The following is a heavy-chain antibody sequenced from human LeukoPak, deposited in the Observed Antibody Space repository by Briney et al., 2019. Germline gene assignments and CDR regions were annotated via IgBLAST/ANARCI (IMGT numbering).Heavy chain of an antibody. Sequence: ASVKVSCKASGYTFTGYYMHWLRQAPGQGLEWMGWINPNSGGTNYAQKFQGWVTMTGDTSISTAYMELSRLRSDDTAVYYCAREGRYYDSSGYYPPLDYWGQGTLVTVSS. CDR3: AREGRYYDSSGYYPPLDY. CDR1: GYTFTGYY. J-gene: IGHJ4*02. D-gene: IGHD3-22*01. CDR2: INPNSGGT. V-gene: IGHV1-2*04.